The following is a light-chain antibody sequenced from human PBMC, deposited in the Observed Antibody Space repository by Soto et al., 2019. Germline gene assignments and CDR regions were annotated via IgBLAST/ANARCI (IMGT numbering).Light chain of an antibody. CDR3: QQYNSYSWT. V-gene: IGKV1-5*03. CDR2: KAS. J-gene: IGKJ1*01. Sequence: DIQMTQSHSTLSASVGDRVSITCMASQSISNWLAWYQQRPGKAPRLLIYKASNLESGVPSRFSGSGSGTEFTLIITSLQPDDSATYYYQQYNSYSWTFGQGTKGDIK. CDR1: QSISNW.